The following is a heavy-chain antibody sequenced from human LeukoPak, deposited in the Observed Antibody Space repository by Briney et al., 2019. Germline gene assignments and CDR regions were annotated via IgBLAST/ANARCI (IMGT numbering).Heavy chain of an antibody. D-gene: IGHD6-19*01. V-gene: IGHV3-23*01. J-gene: IGHJ4*02. Sequence: PGGSLRLSCAASGFTFSSYAMSWVRQAPGKGLEWVSAISGSGGSTYYADSVKGRFTISRDNSKNTLYLQMNSLRAEDTTVYYCAKGRYSSGWCIFDYWGQGTLVTVSS. CDR1: GFTFSSYA. CDR3: AKGRYSSGWCIFDY. CDR2: ISGSGGST.